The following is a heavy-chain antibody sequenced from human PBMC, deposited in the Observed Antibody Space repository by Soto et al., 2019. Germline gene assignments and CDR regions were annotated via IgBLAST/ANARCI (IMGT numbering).Heavy chain of an antibody. D-gene: IGHD4-17*01. J-gene: IGHJ4*02. CDR1: GDSISRSDYY. V-gene: IGHV4-31*03. Sequence: QVHLQESGPGLVKPSQTLSLTCTVSGDSISRSDYYWSWIRQPPGKGLEWIGYIYSSGNTYYNPSLKSRLTISVDTSMNQFSLQLISVPAAYPSLYYWARGLSAATVVTCYFDYWGQGTLVSVSS. CDR3: ARGLSAATVVTCYFDY. CDR2: IYSSGNT.